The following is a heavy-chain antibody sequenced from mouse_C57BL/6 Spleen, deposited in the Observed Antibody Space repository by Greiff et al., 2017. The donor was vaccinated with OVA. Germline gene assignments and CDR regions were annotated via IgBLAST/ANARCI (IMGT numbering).Heavy chain of an antibody. CDR2: ISYDGSN. D-gene: IGHD1-1*01. Sequence: EVQLVESGPGLVKPSQSLSLTCSVTGYSITSGYYWNWIRQFPGNKLEWMGYISYDGSNNYNPSLKNRISITRDTSKNQFFLKLNSVTTEDTATYYCARDYYYGSYWYFDVWGTGTTVTVSS. V-gene: IGHV3-6*01. J-gene: IGHJ1*03. CDR3: ARDYYYGSYWYFDV. CDR1: GYSITSGYY.